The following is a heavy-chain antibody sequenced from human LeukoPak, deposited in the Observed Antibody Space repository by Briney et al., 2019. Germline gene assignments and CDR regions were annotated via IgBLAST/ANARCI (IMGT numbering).Heavy chain of an antibody. Sequence: SETLSLTCTVSGDSISSANYYWGWVRQPPGKGLERIGSIYFSGSTYYNPSLKSRVTISVETSKVQFSLKLSSVTAADTAVYYCARDSCSSTSCRKKFDNWGQGTLVTVSS. CDR3: ARDSCSSTSCRKKFDN. J-gene: IGHJ4*02. V-gene: IGHV4-39*07. CDR1: GDSISSANYY. CDR2: IYFSGST. D-gene: IGHD2-2*01.